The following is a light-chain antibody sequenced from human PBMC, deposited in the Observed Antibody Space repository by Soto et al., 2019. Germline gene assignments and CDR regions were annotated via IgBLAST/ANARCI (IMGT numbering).Light chain of an antibody. Sequence: ENVLRQSPGTLSLYPGESARLSCRAGRSGSGSYLAWYQQTHGQAPRLLIYGASSRATGIPDRFSGSGSGTELTLTISRLEPEDFEVYYCQQYGSSPRTFGEGTKVDIK. V-gene: IGKV3-20*01. CDR2: GAS. J-gene: IGKJ1*01. CDR3: QQYGSSPRT. CDR1: RSGSGSY.